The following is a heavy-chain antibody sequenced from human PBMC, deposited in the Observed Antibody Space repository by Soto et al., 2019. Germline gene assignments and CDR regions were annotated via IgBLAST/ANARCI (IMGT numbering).Heavy chain of an antibody. Sequence: PSVKVSCKVTGGTHSSYAITWVRQAPGQGLEWMGGIIPIFGTRDYAQKFQGRVTITADPSTSTAYLELSGLTSDDTAVYYCARDGSDYSTSGHYDPWGQGTLVTVSS. CDR3: ARDGSDYSTSGHYDP. CDR2: IIPIFGTR. D-gene: IGHD3-22*01. J-gene: IGHJ5*02. V-gene: IGHV1-69*13. CDR1: GGTHSSYA.